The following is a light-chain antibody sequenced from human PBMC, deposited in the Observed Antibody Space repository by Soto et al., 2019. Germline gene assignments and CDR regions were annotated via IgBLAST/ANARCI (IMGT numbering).Light chain of an antibody. V-gene: IGKV3-20*01. CDR1: QSVSNNF. CDR3: QQSATLPWT. Sequence: EIVLTQSPGILSLSPGERATLSCRASQSVSNNFLTWYQQQPGQAPRLLIYTASSWATGIPDRFSGSGSGTDFTLTISRLEPEDFAVYYCQQSATLPWTFGQGTEVEIK. J-gene: IGKJ1*01. CDR2: TAS.